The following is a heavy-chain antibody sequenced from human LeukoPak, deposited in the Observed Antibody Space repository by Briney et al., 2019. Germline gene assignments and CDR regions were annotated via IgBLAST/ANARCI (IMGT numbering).Heavy chain of an antibody. Sequence: SETLSLTCTVSGGSISSYYWSWIRQPPGKGLEWIGYIYYSGSTNYNPSLKSRVTMSVDTSKNQLSLKLSSVTAADTAVYYCARVGRCGGDCYSDRHFDNWGQGTLVTVSS. J-gene: IGHJ4*02. CDR1: GGSISSYY. D-gene: IGHD2-21*02. CDR3: ARVGRCGGDCYSDRHFDN. V-gene: IGHV4-59*01. CDR2: IYYSGST.